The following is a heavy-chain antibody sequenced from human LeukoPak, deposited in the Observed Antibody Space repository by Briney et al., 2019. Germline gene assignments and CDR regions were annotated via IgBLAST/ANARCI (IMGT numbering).Heavy chain of an antibody. D-gene: IGHD5-18*01. CDR3: AREGSYTAMRDAFDI. Sequence: SQTLSLTWTVSGASISSYYWSWIRQPPGKGLEWIGYIYYSGSTNYNPSLQNRATISVDTSKNQFSLKLSSVTAADTAVYYCAREGSYTAMRDAFDIWGQGTMVTVSS. J-gene: IGHJ3*02. CDR2: IYYSGST. CDR1: GASISSYY. V-gene: IGHV4-59*01.